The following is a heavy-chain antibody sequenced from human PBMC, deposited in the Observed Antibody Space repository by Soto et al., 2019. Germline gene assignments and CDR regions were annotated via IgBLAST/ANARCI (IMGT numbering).Heavy chain of an antibody. J-gene: IGHJ4*02. CDR2: INPNSGGT. CDR1: GYTFTGYY. Sequence: GASVKVSCKASGYTFTGYYMHWVRQAPGQGLEWMGWINPNSGGTNYAQNYQGWVTMTRDTSISTAYMEMSKLRSDDTVVYYCARTHCSSTRCYVGSWDYWGQGTLVTVSS. D-gene: IGHD2-2*01. V-gene: IGHV1-2*04. CDR3: ARTHCSSTRCYVGSWDY.